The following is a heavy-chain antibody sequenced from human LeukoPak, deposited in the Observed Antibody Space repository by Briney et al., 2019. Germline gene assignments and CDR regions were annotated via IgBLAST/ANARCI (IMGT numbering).Heavy chain of an antibody. CDR1: GYTFTSYG. V-gene: IGHV1-18*01. D-gene: IGHD4-17*01. Sequence: ASVKVSCKASGYTFTSYGISWVRQAPGQGLEWMGWISAYNGNTNYAQKLQGRVTITADESTSTAYMELSSLRSEDTAVYYCARAPTAYNWFDPWGQGTLVTVSS. J-gene: IGHJ5*02. CDR3: ARAPTAYNWFDP. CDR2: ISAYNGNT.